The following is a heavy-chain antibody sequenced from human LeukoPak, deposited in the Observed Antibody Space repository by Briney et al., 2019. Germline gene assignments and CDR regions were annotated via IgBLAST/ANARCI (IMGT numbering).Heavy chain of an antibody. CDR1: GGSISSYY. CDR2: IYYSGST. V-gene: IGHV4-59*01. D-gene: IGHD3-22*01. CDR3: ARGGLLLHWYFDL. Sequence: SETLSLTCTVSGGSISSYYWSWIRQPPGKGLEWIGYIYYSGSTNYNPSLKSRVTISVDTSKNQFSLKLSSVTAADTAVYYCARGGLLLHWYFDLWGRGTLVTVSS. J-gene: IGHJ2*01.